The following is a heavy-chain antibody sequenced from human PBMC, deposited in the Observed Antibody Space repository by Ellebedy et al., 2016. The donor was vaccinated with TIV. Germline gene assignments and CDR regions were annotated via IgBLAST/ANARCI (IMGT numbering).Heavy chain of an antibody. CDR3: AKDIGPNYYDSSGYIDY. CDR2: ISWNSGSI. V-gene: IGHV3-9*01. J-gene: IGHJ4*02. D-gene: IGHD3-22*01. Sequence: GGSLRLSXAASGFTFSSYAMHWVRQAPGKGLEWVSGISWNSGSIGYADSVKGRFTISRDNAKNSLYLQMNSLRAEDTALYYCAKDIGPNYYDSSGYIDYWGQGTLVTVSS. CDR1: GFTFSSYA.